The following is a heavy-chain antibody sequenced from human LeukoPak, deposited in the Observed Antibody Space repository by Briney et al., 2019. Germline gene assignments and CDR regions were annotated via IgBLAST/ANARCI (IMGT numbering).Heavy chain of an antibody. J-gene: IGHJ4*02. D-gene: IGHD3/OR15-3a*01. CDR2: IYPDDSET. CDR3: ARQGWTGFDY. V-gene: IGHV5-51*01. CDR1: GYSFSSYW. Sequence: GESLKISCKASGYSFSSYWIGWVRQMPGKGLEWMGIIYPDDSETKYSPSVEGQVTISVDKSTTTAYLQWSSLKASDAAIYYCARQGWTGFDYWGRGTLVTVSS.